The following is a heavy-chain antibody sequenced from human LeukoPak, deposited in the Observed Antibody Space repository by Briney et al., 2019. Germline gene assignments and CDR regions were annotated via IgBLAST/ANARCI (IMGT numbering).Heavy chain of an antibody. CDR1: GFSISSGYY. V-gene: IGHV4-38-2*02. Sequence: SETLSLTCTVSGFSISSGYYWGWIRQPPGKGLEWIGSIYHSGSTYYNPSLKSRVTISVDTSKNQFSLKLSSVTAADTAVYYCAKGGPEASAGLTWFDPWGQGTRVTVSS. D-gene: IGHD1-14*01. CDR3: AKGGPEASAGLTWFDP. CDR2: IYHSGST. J-gene: IGHJ5*02.